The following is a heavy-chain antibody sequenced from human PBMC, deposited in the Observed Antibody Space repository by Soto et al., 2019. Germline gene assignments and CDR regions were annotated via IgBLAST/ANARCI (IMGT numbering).Heavy chain of an antibody. Sequence: EVQLVESGGGLVQPGGSLRLSCAASGFTVSSNYMSWVRQAPGKGLEWVSVIYSGGSTYYADSVKGRFTISRDNSKNPLYLQMNSLRAEDTAVYYCASESSGEARDAFDIWGQGTMVTVSS. V-gene: IGHV3-66*01. CDR3: ASESSGEARDAFDI. D-gene: IGHD6-25*01. CDR2: IYSGGST. J-gene: IGHJ3*02. CDR1: GFTVSSNY.